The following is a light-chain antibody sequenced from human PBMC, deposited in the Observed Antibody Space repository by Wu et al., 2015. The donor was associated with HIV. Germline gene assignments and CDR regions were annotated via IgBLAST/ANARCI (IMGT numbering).Light chain of an antibody. CDR3: QQYYGLWT. J-gene: IGKJ1*01. V-gene: IGKV1-5*03. Sequence: DIQMTQSPSTLSASVGDRVTITCRASQSINSWLAWYQQKPGKAPKLLIYKASTLESEAPSRFSGSGSGTEFTLTISSLQPDDFATYFCQQYYGLWTFGRGTKVEIK. CDR1: QSINSW. CDR2: KAS.